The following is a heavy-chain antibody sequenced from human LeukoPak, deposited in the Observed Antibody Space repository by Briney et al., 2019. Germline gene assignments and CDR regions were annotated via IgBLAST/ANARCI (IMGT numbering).Heavy chain of an antibody. J-gene: IGHJ4*02. D-gene: IGHD4-17*01. Sequence: QPGGSLRLSCAASGFTFSSYWMHWVRHAPGKGLVWVSRINSDGSSTSYADSVKGRFTISRDNAKNTLYLQMNSLRAEDTAMYYCAREYYGDYEASLDYWGQGTLVTVSS. CDR3: AREYYGDYEASLDY. V-gene: IGHV3-74*01. CDR1: GFTFSSYW. CDR2: INSDGSST.